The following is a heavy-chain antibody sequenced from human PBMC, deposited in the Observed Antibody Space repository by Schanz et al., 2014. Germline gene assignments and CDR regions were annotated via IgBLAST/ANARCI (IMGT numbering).Heavy chain of an antibody. J-gene: IGHJ4*02. CDR3: AREIESSMIRGVID. CDR1: GDSISNSHW. Sequence: QVHLQESGPGLVKPSETLSVTCTVSGDSISNSHWWNWVRQPPGKGLEWIGVIYHGGTTIYNPSLESRVTISIDKSKNQFSVRLTSVTAADTAVYYCAREIESSMIRGVIDWGQGTLVTVSS. CDR2: IYHGGTT. V-gene: IGHV4-4*02. D-gene: IGHD3-10*01.